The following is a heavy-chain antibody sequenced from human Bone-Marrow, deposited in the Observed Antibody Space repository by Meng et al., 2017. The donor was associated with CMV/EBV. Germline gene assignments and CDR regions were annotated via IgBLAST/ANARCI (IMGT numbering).Heavy chain of an antibody. CDR3: ARGDFWSGYYTNYYYYGMDV. CDR1: GGPISSYY. J-gene: IGHJ6*02. Sequence: GSLRLSCTASGGPISSYYWSWIRQPPGKGLEWIGYIYYSGSTNYNPSLKSRVTISVDTSKNQFSLKLSSVTAADTAVYYCARGDFWSGYYTNYYYYGMDVWGQGTTVTVSS. D-gene: IGHD3-3*01. V-gene: IGHV4-59*01. CDR2: IYYSGST.